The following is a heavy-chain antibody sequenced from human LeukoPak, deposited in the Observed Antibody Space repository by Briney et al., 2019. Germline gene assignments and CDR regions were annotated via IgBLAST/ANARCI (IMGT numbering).Heavy chain of an antibody. CDR1: GFTFSSYA. CDR2: ISGSGGST. V-gene: IGHV3-23*01. CDR3: AKAGGRLYSGYDKHFDY. J-gene: IGHJ4*02. D-gene: IGHD5-12*01. Sequence: GGSLRLSCAASGFTFSSYAMSWVRQAPGKGLEWVSAISGSGGSTYYADSVKGRFTISRDNSKNTLYLQMNSLRAEDTAVYYCAKAGGRLYSGYDKHFDYWGQGTLVTVSS.